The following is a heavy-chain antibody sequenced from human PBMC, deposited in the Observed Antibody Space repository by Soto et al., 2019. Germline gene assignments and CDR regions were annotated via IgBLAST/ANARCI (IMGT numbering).Heavy chain of an antibody. CDR1: GGSISSYY. D-gene: IGHD6-19*01. CDR3: ARILDGYSGGWAPPSGAFDI. Sequence: PSGTLSLTCTVPGGSISSYYWSWIRQPAGKGLEWIGRIYTSGSTNYNPSLKSRVTMSVDTSKNQFSLKLSSVTAADTAVYYCARILDGYSGGWAPPSGAFDIWGQGTMVTVSS. V-gene: IGHV4-4*07. CDR2: IYTSGST. J-gene: IGHJ3*02.